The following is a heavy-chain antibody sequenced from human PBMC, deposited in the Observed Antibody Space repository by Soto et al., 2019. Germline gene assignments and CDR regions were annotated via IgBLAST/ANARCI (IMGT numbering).Heavy chain of an antibody. J-gene: IGHJ4*02. CDR1: GFTFSSYA. CDR2: ISGSGGST. D-gene: IGHD4-17*01. Sequence: EVQLLESGGGLVQPGGSLRLSCAASGFTFSSYAMSWVRQAPGKGLEWVSAISGSGGSTYYADSVKGRFTISRDNSKNTRYLQMNSLRAEDTAVYYCAKDLDYGDNWYYFDYWGQGTLVTVSS. CDR3: AKDLDYGDNWYYFDY. V-gene: IGHV3-23*01.